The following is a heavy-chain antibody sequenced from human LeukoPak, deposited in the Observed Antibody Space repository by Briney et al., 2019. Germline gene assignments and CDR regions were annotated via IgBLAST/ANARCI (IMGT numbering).Heavy chain of an antibody. Sequence: PGGSLRLSCEASGFIFTDYYVTWVRQAPGKGLEWVSYISRTGHSTYYGDSVAGRFTISRDTAKNSLFLQMNSLRAEDTAVYYCARAGDSGDFPLGSFYYMDVWGKGTTVT. CDR1: GFIFTDYY. D-gene: IGHD4-17*01. CDR3: ARAGDSGDFPLGSFYYMDV. CDR2: ISRTGHST. J-gene: IGHJ6*03. V-gene: IGHV3-11*01.